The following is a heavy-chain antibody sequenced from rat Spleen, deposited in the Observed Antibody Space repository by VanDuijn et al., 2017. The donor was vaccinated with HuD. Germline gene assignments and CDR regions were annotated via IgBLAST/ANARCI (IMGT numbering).Heavy chain of an antibody. CDR2: IRTGGDNT. CDR1: GFTFSKSY. Sequence: EVQLVESGGGLVQPGRSMKLSCAASGFTFSKSYMAWVRQAPTKGLEWVASIRTGGDNTFYRDSVRGRFTISRDNAENTVYLQMDSLRSEDAATYYCARHHLLMYTTDYWDWYFDFWGPGTMVTVSS. D-gene: IGHD1-6*01. CDR3: ARHHLLMYTTDYWDWYFDF. V-gene: IGHV5-25*01. J-gene: IGHJ1*01.